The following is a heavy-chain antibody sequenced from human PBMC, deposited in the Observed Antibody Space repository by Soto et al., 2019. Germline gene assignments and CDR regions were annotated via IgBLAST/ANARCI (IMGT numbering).Heavy chain of an antibody. CDR1: GGSISSYY. D-gene: IGHD3-10*01. J-gene: IGHJ4*02. Sequence: SETLSLTCTVSGGSISSYYWSWIRQPPGKGLEWIGYIYYSGSTNYNPSLKSQVTISVDTSKNQFSLKLSSVTAADTAVYYCARAPRRNYGYPSYFDYWGQGTLVTVSS. CDR3: ARAPRRNYGYPSYFDY. V-gene: IGHV4-59*01. CDR2: IYYSGST.